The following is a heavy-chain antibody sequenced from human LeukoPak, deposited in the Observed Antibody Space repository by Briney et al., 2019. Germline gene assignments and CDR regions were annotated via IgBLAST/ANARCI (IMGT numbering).Heavy chain of an antibody. CDR2: ISWNSGSI. J-gene: IGHJ4*02. CDR1: GFTFDDYA. D-gene: IGHD1-26*01. Sequence: GRSLRLSCAASGFTFDDYAMHWVRQAPGKGLEWVSGISWNSGSIGYADSVKGRFTISRDNAKNSLYLQMISLRAEDTALYYCAKDPGYSGSYYFDYWGQGTLVTVSS. V-gene: IGHV3-9*01. CDR3: AKDPGYSGSYYFDY.